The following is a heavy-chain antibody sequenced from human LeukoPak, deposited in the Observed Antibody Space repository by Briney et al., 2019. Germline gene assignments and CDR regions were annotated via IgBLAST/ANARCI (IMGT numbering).Heavy chain of an antibody. Sequence: ASVNVSFKASGYTFTIYDINWVRQAAGQGLEWRGWMNPSSGNTGYSQKFQGRVTMTRSTSIGTAYMELSSLTSEDTAVYYCARRADYYDSSAYYLWGQGTLVTVSP. D-gene: IGHD3-22*01. CDR3: ARRADYYDSSAYYL. V-gene: IGHV1-8*01. CDR2: MNPSSGNT. J-gene: IGHJ4*02. CDR1: GYTFTIYD.